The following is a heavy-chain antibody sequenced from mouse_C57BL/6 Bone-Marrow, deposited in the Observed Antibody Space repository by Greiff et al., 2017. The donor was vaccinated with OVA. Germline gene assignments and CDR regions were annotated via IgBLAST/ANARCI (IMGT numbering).Heavy chain of an antibody. Sequence: QVQLQQPGAELVKPGASVKLSCKASGYTFTSYWMQWVKQRPGQGLEWIGEIDPSDSDTNYNQKFKGKATLTVDKSSSTAYMQLSSLTSEDSAVYYCARPYYYGSSYDAMDYWGQGTSVTVSS. D-gene: IGHD1-1*01. CDR1: GYTFTSYW. CDR2: IDPSDSDT. V-gene: IGHV1-50*01. J-gene: IGHJ4*01. CDR3: ARPYYYGSSYDAMDY.